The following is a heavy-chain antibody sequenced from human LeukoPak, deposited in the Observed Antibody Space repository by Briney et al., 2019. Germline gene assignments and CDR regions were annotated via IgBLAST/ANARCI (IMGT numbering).Heavy chain of an antibody. CDR2: IYYSGST. J-gene: IGHJ4*02. D-gene: IGHD2-2*02. V-gene: IGHV4-39*07. CDR1: GGSISSSSYY. CDR3: ARAYDCSSTSCYSELGNSNYVFGY. Sequence: SETLSLTCTVSGGSISSSSYYWGWIRQPPGKGLEWIGSIYYSGSTYYNPSLKSRVTISVDTSKNQFSLKLSSVTAADTAVYYCARAYDCSSTSCYSELGNSNYVFGYWGQGTLVTVSS.